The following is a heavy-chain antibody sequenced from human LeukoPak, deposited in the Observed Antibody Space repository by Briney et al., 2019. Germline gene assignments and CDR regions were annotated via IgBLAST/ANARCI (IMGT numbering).Heavy chain of an antibody. J-gene: IGHJ5*02. CDR2: IYYSGSP. CDR1: VGSISSSSYH. CDR3: ARHTRRRAFGGVIVRPAPFDP. D-gene: IGHD3-16*02. V-gene: IGHV4-39*01. Sequence: SETLSLTCTVSVGSISSSSYHWGWIRQPPGTGLEWIGSIYYSGSPYYNPSLKSRVTLSVDTSKNQFSLKLSAVTAADTAVYYCARHTRRRAFGGVIVRPAPFDPWGQGTLVTVSS.